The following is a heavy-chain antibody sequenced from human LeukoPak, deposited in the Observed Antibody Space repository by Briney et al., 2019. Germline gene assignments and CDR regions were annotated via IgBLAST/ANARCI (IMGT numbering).Heavy chain of an antibody. V-gene: IGHV4-31*03. D-gene: IGHD3-22*01. CDR1: GGSISSGGYY. J-gene: IGHJ4*02. Sequence: PSQALSLTCTVSGGSISSGGYYWSWIRQHPGKGLEWIGYIYYSGSTYYNPSLKSRVTISVDTSKNQFSLKLSSVTAADTAVYYCAREDYYDRSFGYWGQGTLVTVSS. CDR2: IYYSGST. CDR3: AREDYYDRSFGY.